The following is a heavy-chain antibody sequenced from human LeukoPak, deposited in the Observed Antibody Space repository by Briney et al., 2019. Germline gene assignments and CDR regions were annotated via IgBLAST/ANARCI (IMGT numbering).Heavy chain of an antibody. J-gene: IGHJ2*01. CDR2: ISYDGSNK. V-gene: IGHV3-30-3*01. Sequence: GGSLRLSCAASGFTFSSYAMHWVRQAPGKGLEWVAVISYDGSNKYYADSVKGRFTISRDNSENTLYLQMNSLRAEDTALYHCARDARSYYYDSSGYPYWYFDLWGRGTLVTVSS. CDR3: ARDARSYYYDSSGYPYWYFDL. CDR1: GFTFSSYA. D-gene: IGHD3-22*01.